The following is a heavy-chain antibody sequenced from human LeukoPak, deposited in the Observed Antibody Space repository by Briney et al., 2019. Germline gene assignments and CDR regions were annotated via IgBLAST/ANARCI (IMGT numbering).Heavy chain of an antibody. J-gene: IGHJ6*03. CDR3: ARGATFRGKYYMDV. V-gene: IGHV4-59*11. Sequence: PSETLSLTCTVSGGPISTHYWSWSRQPPGKGLEWIGYNDYSGSTNYNPSLKSRVTISVDTSKNQFSLKLNSVTAADTAVYYCARGATFRGKYYMDVWGKGTTVTVSS. CDR2: NDYSGST. D-gene: IGHD1-26*01. CDR1: GGPISTHY.